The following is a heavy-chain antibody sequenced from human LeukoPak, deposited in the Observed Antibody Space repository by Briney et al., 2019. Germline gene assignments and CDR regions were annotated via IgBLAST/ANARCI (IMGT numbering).Heavy chain of an antibody. Sequence: GGSLRLSCSASGFTFSTYWMSWVRQAPGKGLEWVANMKRDGSEIYYVDPVKGRFTISRDNAKNSLFLQMNSLRAEDTAVYYCARDPLGTRPGFDYWGQGTLVTVSS. D-gene: IGHD1-1*01. V-gene: IGHV3-7*01. CDR2: MKRDGSEI. CDR3: ARDPLGTRPGFDY. J-gene: IGHJ4*02. CDR1: GFTFSTYW.